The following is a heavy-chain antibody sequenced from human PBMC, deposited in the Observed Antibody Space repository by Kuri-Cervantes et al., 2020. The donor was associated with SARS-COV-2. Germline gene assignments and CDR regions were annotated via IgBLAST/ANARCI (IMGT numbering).Heavy chain of an antibody. V-gene: IGHV3-23*01. Sequence: GGSLRLSCAASGFTFSSYAMSWVRQAPGKGLEWVSAISGSGGSTYYADSVKGRFTISRDNSKNTLYLQMNSLRAEDTAVYYCARLRTNYDILTGYPLPDYFDYWGQGTLVTVSS. D-gene: IGHD3-9*01. CDR2: ISGSGGST. CDR3: ARLRTNYDILTGYPLPDYFDY. CDR1: GFTFSSYA. J-gene: IGHJ4*02.